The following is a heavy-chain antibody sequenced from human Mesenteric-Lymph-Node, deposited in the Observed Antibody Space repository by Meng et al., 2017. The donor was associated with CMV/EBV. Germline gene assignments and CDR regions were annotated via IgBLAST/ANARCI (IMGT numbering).Heavy chain of an antibody. D-gene: IGHD5-24*01. J-gene: IGHJ4*02. CDR3: ARVNRWAGYFFDY. V-gene: IGHV2-5*02. CDR1: GCALATSGVG. Sequence: FSGCALATSGVGVASIRQPPGKVLVLLALAFWDTCKSYSPSLKNRLTITKDTSKSQLVLTMTNLHPVDTATYFCARVNRWAGYFFDYWGRGTLVTVSS. CDR2: AFWDTCK.